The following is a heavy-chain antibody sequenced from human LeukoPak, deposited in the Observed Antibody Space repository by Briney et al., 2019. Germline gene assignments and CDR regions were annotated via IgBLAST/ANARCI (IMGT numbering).Heavy chain of an antibody. CDR3: VLFGDYESPDGFDI. D-gene: IGHD4-17*01. Sequence: GGSLRLSCAASGFTFSSYSMNWVRQAPGKGLEWVSSISSSSSYIYYADSVKGRFTISRDNAKNSLYLQMNSLRAGDTAVYYCVLFGDYESPDGFDIWGQGTMVTVSS. CDR1: GFTFSSYS. J-gene: IGHJ3*02. V-gene: IGHV3-21*04. CDR2: ISSSSSYI.